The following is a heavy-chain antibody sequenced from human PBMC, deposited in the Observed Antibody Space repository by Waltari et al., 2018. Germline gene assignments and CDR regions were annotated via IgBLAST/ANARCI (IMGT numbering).Heavy chain of an antibody. CDR3: ARDQPFVYDFWSGYAFDI. CDR1: GGSISSYY. J-gene: IGHJ3*02. V-gene: IGHV4-4*07. CDR2: IYTSGST. Sequence: QVQLQESGPGLVKPSGTLSLTCTVSGGSISSYYWSWIRQPAGKGLEWIGRIYTSGSTNYNPSLKSRVTMSVDTSKNQFSLKLSSVTAADTAVYYCARDQPFVYDFWSGYAFDIWGQGTMVTVSS. D-gene: IGHD3-3*01.